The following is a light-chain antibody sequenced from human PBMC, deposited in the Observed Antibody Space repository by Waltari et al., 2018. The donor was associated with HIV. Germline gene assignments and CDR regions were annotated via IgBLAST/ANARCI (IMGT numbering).Light chain of an antibody. V-gene: IGLV1-47*01. CDR1: SSNIGSNY. CDR3: AAWDDSLSAHVV. J-gene: IGLJ2*01. CDR2: RNN. Sequence: QSVLTQPPSASGTPGQRVTISCSGSSSNIGSNYVYWYQQLPGTTPKLLIYRNNQRPSGVPDRFSRSKSSTSASLAISWLRSEDEADYYCAAWDDSLSAHVVFGGGTKLTVL.